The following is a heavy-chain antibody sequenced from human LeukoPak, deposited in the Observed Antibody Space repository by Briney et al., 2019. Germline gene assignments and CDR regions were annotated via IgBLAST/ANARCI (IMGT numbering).Heavy chain of an antibody. V-gene: IGHV1-8*01. D-gene: IGHD1-26*01. CDR2: MNHNNGDT. Sequence: GASVRVSCTASGYTFTSYDINWVRQAPGQGLEWMAWMNHNNGDTVYVHTFKGRFAITRNNSINTPYIQLSSLRSDDTPVYYCARPPKLGYVDY. CDR3: ARPPKLGYVDY. J-gene: IGHJ4*01. CDR1: GYTFTSYD.